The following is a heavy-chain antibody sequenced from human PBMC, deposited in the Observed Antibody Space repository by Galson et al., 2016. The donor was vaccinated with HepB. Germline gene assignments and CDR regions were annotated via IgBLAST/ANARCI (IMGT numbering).Heavy chain of an antibody. D-gene: IGHD6-19*01. Sequence: SLRLSCAASGFTFSSYWMSWVRQPPGKGLEWVANIKQDGSEKNYVGSVEGRFAISRDNAKNSLYLHMTSLRVEDTAIYYCAIGLAVPETQNVFDIWGQGTMVTVSS. J-gene: IGHJ3*02. CDR2: IKQDGSEK. CDR1: GFTFSSYW. V-gene: IGHV3-7*01. CDR3: AIGLAVPETQNVFDI.